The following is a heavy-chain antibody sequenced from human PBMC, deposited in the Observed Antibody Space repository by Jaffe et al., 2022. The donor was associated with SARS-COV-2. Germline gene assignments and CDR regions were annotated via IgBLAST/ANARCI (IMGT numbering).Heavy chain of an antibody. V-gene: IGHV3-23*01. CDR1: GFTFSNYA. J-gene: IGHJ4*02. Sequence: EVQVLESGGGLVQPGGSLRLSCAASGFTFSNYAMSWVRQAPGKGLEWVSVIGGGGSNTIYADSVKGRFTISRDNSKNTMYLQMNSLRAEDTAVYYCAKMPFSSVYCSGGICPYFDCWGQGTLVTVSS. D-gene: IGHD2-15*01. CDR2: IGGGGSNT. CDR3: AKMPFSSVYCSGGICPYFDC.